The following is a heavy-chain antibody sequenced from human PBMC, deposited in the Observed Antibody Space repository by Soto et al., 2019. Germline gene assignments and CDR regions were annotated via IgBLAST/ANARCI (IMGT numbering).Heavy chain of an antibody. CDR3: ARDRIHSSSSDAFDI. CDR1: GYTFTSCG. D-gene: IGHD6-13*01. J-gene: IGHJ3*02. Sequence: GASVKLSCKASGYTFTSCGISWVRQAPGQGLEWMGWISAYNGNTNYAQKLQSRVTMTTDTSTSTAYMELRSLRSDDTAVYYCARDRIHSSSSDAFDIWGQGTMVTVSS. CDR2: ISAYNGNT. V-gene: IGHV1-18*01.